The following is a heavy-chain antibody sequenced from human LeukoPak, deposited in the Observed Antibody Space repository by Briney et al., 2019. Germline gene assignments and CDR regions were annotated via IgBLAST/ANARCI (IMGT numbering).Heavy chain of an antibody. J-gene: IGHJ4*02. CDR3: ARGRYSGSYNDY. CDR2: IYYSGST. CDR1: GGSISSYY. Sequence: SETLSFTCTVSGGSISSYYWSWIRQPPGKGLEWIGYIYYSGSTNYNPSLKSRVTISVDTSKNQFSLKLSSVTAADTAVYYCARGRYSGSYNDYWGQGTLVTVSS. V-gene: IGHV4-59*01. D-gene: IGHD1-26*01.